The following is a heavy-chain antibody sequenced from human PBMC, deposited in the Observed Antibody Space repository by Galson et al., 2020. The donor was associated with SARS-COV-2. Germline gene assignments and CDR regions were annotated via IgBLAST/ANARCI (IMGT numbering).Heavy chain of an antibody. Sequence: SQTLSLPCAVSGGLIAITSYFWGGIRQPPGTRREWIGAVYSSGTTYYNPSLRSRVTISVDTSTNQFSLKLNSVTAADTAVYYCARHGGTVTTQHFDLWGRGTLVTVSS. J-gene: IGHJ2*01. CDR2: VYSSGTT. CDR1: GGLIAITSYF. D-gene: IGHD4-17*01. CDR3: ARHGGTVTTQHFDL. V-gene: IGHV4-39*01.